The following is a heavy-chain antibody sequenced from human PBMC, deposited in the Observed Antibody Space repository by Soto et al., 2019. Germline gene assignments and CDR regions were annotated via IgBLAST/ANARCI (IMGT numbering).Heavy chain of an antibody. Sequence: QVQLVESGGGVVQPGRSLRLSCAASGFTFRSYAMHWVRQAPGKGLEWVAVISYDGSNKYYADSVKGRFTVSRDNSKNTLYLQMNSLRPEDTAVYYCARDQISGYEIYYFDYWGQGTLVTVSS. D-gene: IGHD5-12*01. CDR2: ISYDGSNK. J-gene: IGHJ4*02. CDR1: GFTFRSYA. CDR3: ARDQISGYEIYYFDY. V-gene: IGHV3-30*03.